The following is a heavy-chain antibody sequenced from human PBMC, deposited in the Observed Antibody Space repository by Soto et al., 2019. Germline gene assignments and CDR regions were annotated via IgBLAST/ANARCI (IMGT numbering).Heavy chain of an antibody. CDR2: IIPIFGTA. CDR3: ARVEGLRFSALSYGMDV. CDR1: GGTFSSYA. D-gene: IGHD5-12*01. J-gene: IGHJ6*02. Sequence: GASVKVSCKASGGTFSSYAISWVRQAPGQGLEWMGGIIPIFGTANYAQKFQGRVTITADKSTSTAYMELSSLRSEDTAVYYCARVEGLRFSALSYGMDVWGQGTTVTVSS. V-gene: IGHV1-69*06.